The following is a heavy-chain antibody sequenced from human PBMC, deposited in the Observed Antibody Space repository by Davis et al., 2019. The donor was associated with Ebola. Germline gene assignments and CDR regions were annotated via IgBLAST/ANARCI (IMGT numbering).Heavy chain of an antibody. V-gene: IGHV3-48*03. CDR1: GFNFSSFE. J-gene: IGHJ4*02. CDR3: AREAPFCGGDCLDY. CDR2: ISSSGSFI. D-gene: IGHD2-21*01. Sequence: PGGSLRLSCEASGFNFSSFEMNWVRQAPGKGLEWVSYISSSGSFISYADSVKGRFTISRDNAKNSLFLQMNSLTAEDTALYYCAREAPFCGGDCLDYWGQGTLVTVSS.